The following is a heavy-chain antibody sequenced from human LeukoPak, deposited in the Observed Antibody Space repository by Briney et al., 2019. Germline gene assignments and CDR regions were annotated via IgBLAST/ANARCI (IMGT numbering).Heavy chain of an antibody. CDR1: GGTFSSYA. Sequence: SVQVSCKASGGTFSSYAISWVRQAPGQGLEWMGRIIPIFGIANYAQKFQGRVTITADKSTSTAYMELSSLRSEDTAVYYCARVNCSGGSCYSVGYWGQGTLVTVSS. J-gene: IGHJ4*02. CDR2: IIPIFGIA. CDR3: ARVNCSGGSCYSVGY. D-gene: IGHD2-15*01. V-gene: IGHV1-69*04.